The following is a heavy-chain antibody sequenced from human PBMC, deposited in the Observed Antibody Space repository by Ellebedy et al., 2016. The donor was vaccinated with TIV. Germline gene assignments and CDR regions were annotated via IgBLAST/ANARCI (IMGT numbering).Heavy chain of an antibody. J-gene: IGHJ4*02. Sequence: SVKVSXXASGGTFSSYAISWVRQAPGQGLEWMGGIIPIFGTANYAQKFQGRVTITADESTSTAYMELSSLRSEDTAVYYCARGTISYTGPKIDYWGQGTLVTVSS. D-gene: IGHD3-3*02. CDR3: ARGTISYTGPKIDY. V-gene: IGHV1-69*13. CDR1: GGTFSSYA. CDR2: IIPIFGTA.